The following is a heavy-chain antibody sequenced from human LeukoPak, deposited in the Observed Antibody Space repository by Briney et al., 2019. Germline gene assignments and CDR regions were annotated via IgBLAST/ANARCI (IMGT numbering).Heavy chain of an antibody. Sequence: GGSLRLSCVVSGFTFSNYWVHWVRQAPGKGLVWISRISTDGSTTDFADSVKGRFTISRDNAKNSLYLQMNSLRAEDTAIYYCTRVGYIDEGIDYWGQGTLVTVSS. CDR2: ISTDGSTT. CDR1: GFTFSNYW. CDR3: TRVGYIDEGIDY. V-gene: IGHV3-74*01. D-gene: IGHD5-24*01. J-gene: IGHJ4*02.